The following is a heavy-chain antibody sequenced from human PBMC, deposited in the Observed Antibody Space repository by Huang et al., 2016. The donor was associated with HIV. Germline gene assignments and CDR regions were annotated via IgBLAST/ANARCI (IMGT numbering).Heavy chain of an antibody. CDR2: IRTGGDA. Sequence: VRLLESGGGLVPPGGSLRLSCAASEFTFSSYAMSWVRLAPGKGLEWVSTIRTGGDAYSAGYVKGRFTITRDNAKNMLYLQMTSLRDEDTAVYYCAKDRWVSGELLYFDYWGQGTLVTVSS. CDR1: EFTFSSYA. D-gene: IGHD3-10*01. CDR3: AKDRWVSGELLYFDY. V-gene: IGHV3-23*01. J-gene: IGHJ4*02.